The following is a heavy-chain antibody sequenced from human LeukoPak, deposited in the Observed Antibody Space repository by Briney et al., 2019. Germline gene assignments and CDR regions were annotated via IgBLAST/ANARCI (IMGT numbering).Heavy chain of an antibody. D-gene: IGHD6-13*01. J-gene: IGHJ6*02. Sequence: GGSLRLSCAASGFTFNSYAMSWVRQAPGKGLEWVSAISASGGTTYYADSVKGRFTISRDNAKNSLYLQMNSLRAEDTAVYYCARDGAAAGRPSGMDVWGQGTTVTVSS. CDR3: ARDGAAAGRPSGMDV. CDR1: GFTFNSYA. V-gene: IGHV3-23*01. CDR2: ISASGGTT.